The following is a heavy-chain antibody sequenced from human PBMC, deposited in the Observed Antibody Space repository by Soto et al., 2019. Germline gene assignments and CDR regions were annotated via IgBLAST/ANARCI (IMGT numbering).Heavy chain of an antibody. V-gene: IGHV3-23*01. J-gene: IGHJ4*02. Sequence: EVQVLESGGGLVQPGGSLRLSCAASGFTFTGYGMNWVRQAPGKGLEWVSGVRSDGDTKYNAESVKGRFTVSRDTSKNAVYLQMNSLRVEDTAVYYCAKGKGVGATPDGANCWGQGTLVTVSP. CDR1: GFTFTGYG. D-gene: IGHD1-26*01. CDR3: AKGKGVGATPDGANC. CDR2: VRSDGDTK.